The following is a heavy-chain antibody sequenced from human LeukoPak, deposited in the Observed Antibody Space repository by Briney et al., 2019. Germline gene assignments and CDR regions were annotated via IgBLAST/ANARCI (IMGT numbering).Heavy chain of an antibody. V-gene: IGHV1-69*04. CDR2: IIPILGIA. CDR3: AYGGNYLPLDY. D-gene: IGHD4-23*01. CDR1: GGTFSSYA. J-gene: IGHJ4*02. Sequence: SVTVSCTASGGTFSSYAISWVRQAPGQGLEWMGRIIPILGIANYAQKFQGRVTITADKSTSTAYMELSSLRSEDTPVYYCAYGGNYLPLDYWGQGTLVTVSS.